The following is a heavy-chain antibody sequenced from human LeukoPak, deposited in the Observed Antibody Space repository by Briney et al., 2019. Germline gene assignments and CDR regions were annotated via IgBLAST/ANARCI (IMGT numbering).Heavy chain of an antibody. D-gene: IGHD6-19*01. CDR3: ARVSDISVAAYFDY. J-gene: IGHJ4*02. CDR1: GFTFSSYA. Sequence: PGGSLRLSCAASGFTFSSYAMSWVRQAPGKGLEWVSDISGSGGTIYSADSVKGRFTISRDNAKNSLYLQMNSLRAEDTALYYCARVSDISVAAYFDYWGQGTLVTVSS. V-gene: IGHV3-23*01. CDR2: ISGSGGTI.